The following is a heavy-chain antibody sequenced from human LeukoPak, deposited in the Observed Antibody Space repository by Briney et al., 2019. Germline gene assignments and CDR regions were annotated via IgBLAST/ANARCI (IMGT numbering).Heavy chain of an antibody. J-gene: IGHJ3*02. CDR1: GFTFSSYG. CDR2: ISYDGSNK. CDR3: AKPFSRASGYYDSSGYRDAFDI. Sequence: GGSLRLSCAASGFTFSSYGMHWVRQAPGKGLEWVAVISYDGSNKYYADSVKGRFTISRDNSKNTLYLQMNSLRAEDTAVYYCAKPFSRASGYYDSSGYRDAFDIWGQGTMVTVSS. D-gene: IGHD3-22*01. V-gene: IGHV3-30*18.